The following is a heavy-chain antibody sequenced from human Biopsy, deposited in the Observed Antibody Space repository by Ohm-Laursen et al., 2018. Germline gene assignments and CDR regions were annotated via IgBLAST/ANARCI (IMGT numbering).Heavy chain of an antibody. CDR3: AREVEVFYSYAMDV. J-gene: IGHJ6*02. CDR1: GFTFSDYY. D-gene: IGHD3-22*01. V-gene: IGHV3-11*01. CDR2: ITSGGSTI. Sequence: SLRLSCAASGFTFSDYYMSWIRQAPGKGLEWVSYITSGGSTIDYADSVKGRFTISRDNAKSSLFLQMNSLRAEDTAVYYCAREVEVFYSYAMDVWGQGTTVTVSS.